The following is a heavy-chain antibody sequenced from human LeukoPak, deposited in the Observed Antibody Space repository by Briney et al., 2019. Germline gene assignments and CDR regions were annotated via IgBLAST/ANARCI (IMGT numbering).Heavy chain of an antibody. V-gene: IGHV1-18*01. Sequence: EASVKVSCKASGYTFTSYGISWVRQAPGQGLQWMGWISAYNGNTNYAQNFQGRVTMTTDTSTSTAYMELRSLRSDDTAVYYCARDLRTAVAGNWFDNWGQGALVTVSS. D-gene: IGHD6-19*01. CDR2: ISAYNGNT. CDR1: GYTFTSYG. J-gene: IGHJ5*02. CDR3: ARDLRTAVAGNWFDN.